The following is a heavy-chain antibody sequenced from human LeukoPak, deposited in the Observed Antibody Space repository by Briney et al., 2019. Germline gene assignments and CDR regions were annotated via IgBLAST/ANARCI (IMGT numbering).Heavy chain of an antibody. CDR1: GFTFSDYY. Sequence: PGGSLRLSCAASGFTFSDYYMSWIRQAPGTGLEWVSIIYDIGSTYYADSVKGRFTISRDNSQNTLYLQLNSLRAEDTAVYYCARTAVTPGSSDAFDIWGQGTMVTVSS. V-gene: IGHV3-53*01. CDR3: ARTAVTPGSSDAFDI. D-gene: IGHD4-17*01. J-gene: IGHJ3*02. CDR2: IYDIGST.